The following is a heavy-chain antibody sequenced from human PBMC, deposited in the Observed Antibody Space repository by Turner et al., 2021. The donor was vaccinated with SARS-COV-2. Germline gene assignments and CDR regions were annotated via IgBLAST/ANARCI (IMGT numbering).Heavy chain of an antibody. CDR1: GFTFNNYA. Sequence: EVQLLESGGGLIQPGGSLRLPCAASGFTFNNYAMSWVRQAPGKGLEWVSAVTGGGGSTYYADSVKGRFTISRDNSKNTMSLRMDSLKAEDTALYFCARHFRMKRMTAVASANDAFDIWGQGTVVAVSS. V-gene: IGHV3-23*01. CDR2: VTGGGGST. D-gene: IGHD6-19*01. CDR3: ARHFRMKRMTAVASANDAFDI. J-gene: IGHJ3*02.